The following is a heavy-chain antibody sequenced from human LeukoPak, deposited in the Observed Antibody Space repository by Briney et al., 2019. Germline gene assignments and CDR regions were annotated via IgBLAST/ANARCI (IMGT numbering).Heavy chain of an antibody. V-gene: IGHV4-4*07. CDR3: ASQSGSPGVIDY. Sequence: SETLSLTCTVSGGSISSYYWSWIRQPAGKGLEWIGRIYTSGSTNYNPSLKSRVTVSVDTSKNQSSLKLSSVTAADTAVYYCASQSGSPGVIDYSGQGTLVTVSA. CDR1: GGSISSYY. CDR2: IYTSGST. D-gene: IGHD1-26*01. J-gene: IGHJ4*02.